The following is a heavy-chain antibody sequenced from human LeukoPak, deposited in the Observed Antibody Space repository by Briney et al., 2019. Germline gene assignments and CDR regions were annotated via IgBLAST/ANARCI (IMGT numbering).Heavy chain of an antibody. Sequence: GGSLRLSCAASGFTFSTNGIHWFRQAPGKGLEALAVISYDGSNKYYADSVKVRFTISRDNSKNTLYLQMNSLRAEDTAVYCCAKSTHSSGYDDSFDIWGQGTMVTVSS. V-gene: IGHV3-30*18. CDR1: GFTFSTNG. CDR3: AKSTHSSGYDDSFDI. J-gene: IGHJ3*02. CDR2: ISYDGSNK. D-gene: IGHD3-22*01.